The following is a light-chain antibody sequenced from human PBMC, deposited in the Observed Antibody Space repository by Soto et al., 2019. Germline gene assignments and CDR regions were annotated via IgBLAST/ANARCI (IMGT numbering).Light chain of an antibody. V-gene: IGLV1-40*01. CDR2: GNS. CDR1: SSSIGAGYD. J-gene: IGLJ1*01. Sequence: QSVLTQPPSVSGAPGQRVTISCTGSSSSIGAGYDVHWYQQLPGTAPKLLIYGNSNRPSGVPDRFSGSKSGTSASLAITGLQAEDEADYYCQSYDSSLSVVFGTGTKLTVL. CDR3: QSYDSSLSVV.